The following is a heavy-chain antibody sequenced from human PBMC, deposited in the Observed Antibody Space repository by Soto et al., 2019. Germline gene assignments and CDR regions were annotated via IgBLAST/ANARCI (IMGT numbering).Heavy chain of an antibody. CDR3: ARDYYYLWSGPYYYYGMDV. CDR1: GFTFSSYS. V-gene: IGHV3-21*01. Sequence: LRLSCAASGFTFSSYSMNWVRQAPGKGLEWVSSISSSSSYIYYADSVKGRFTISRDNAKNSLYLQMNSLRAEDTAVYYCARDYYYLWSGPYYYYGMDVWGQGTTVTVSS. J-gene: IGHJ6*02. CDR2: ISSSSSYI. D-gene: IGHD3-3*01.